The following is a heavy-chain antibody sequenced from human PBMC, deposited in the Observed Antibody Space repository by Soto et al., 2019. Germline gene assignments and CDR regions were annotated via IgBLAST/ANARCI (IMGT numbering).Heavy chain of an antibody. CDR1: GGSISSGDYY. CDR2: IYYSGST. V-gene: IGHV4-30-4*01. D-gene: IGHD3-22*01. CDR3: ARGYYYDSSGPIGYFDL. Sequence: PSETLSLTCTLSGGSISSGDYYWSWIRQPPGKGLEWIGYIYYSGSTYYNPSLKSRVTISVDTSKNQFSLKLSSVTAADTAVYYCARGYYYDSSGPIGYFDLWGRGTLVTVSS. J-gene: IGHJ2*01.